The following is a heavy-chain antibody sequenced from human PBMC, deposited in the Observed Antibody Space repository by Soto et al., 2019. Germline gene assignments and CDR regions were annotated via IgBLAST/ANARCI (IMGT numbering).Heavy chain of an antibody. CDR3: AKAHGDSLGGMDV. V-gene: IGHV3-30*18. J-gene: IGHJ6*02. D-gene: IGHD4-17*01. CDR1: GFTFSSYG. CDR2: ISYDGSNK. Sequence: QVQLVESGGGVVQPGRSLRLSCAASGFTFSSYGMHWVRQAPGKGLEWVAVISYDGSNKYYADSVKGRFTISRDNSKNTLYLQMNSRRAEDTAVYYCAKAHGDSLGGMDVWGQGTTVTVSS.